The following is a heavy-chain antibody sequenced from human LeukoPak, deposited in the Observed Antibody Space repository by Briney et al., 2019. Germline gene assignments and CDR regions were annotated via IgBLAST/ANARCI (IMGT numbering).Heavy chain of an antibody. V-gene: IGHV3-21*01. CDR3: APGQQLVGGGLGY. Sequence: GGSLRLSCAASGFTFSSYSMNWVRQAPGKGLEWVSSISSSSSYIYYADSVKGRFTISRDNAKNSLYLQMNSLRAEDTAVYYCAPGQQLVGGGLGYWGQGTLVTVSS. D-gene: IGHD6-13*01. CDR1: GFTFSSYS. CDR2: ISSSSSYI. J-gene: IGHJ4*02.